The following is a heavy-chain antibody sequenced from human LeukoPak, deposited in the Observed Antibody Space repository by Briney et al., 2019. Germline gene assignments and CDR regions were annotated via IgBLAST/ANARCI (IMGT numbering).Heavy chain of an antibody. V-gene: IGHV4-4*07. CDR3: AREDPYDFWSGYYLFDP. D-gene: IGHD3-3*01. J-gene: IGHJ5*02. CDR2: IYTSGST. Sequence: KPSETLSLTCTVSGGSISSYYWSWIRQPAGKGLEWIGRIYTSGSTNYHPSLKSRVTMSVDTSKNQFSLKLRSVPAADTAVYYCAREDPYDFWSGYYLFDPWGQGTLVTVSS. CDR1: GGSISSYY.